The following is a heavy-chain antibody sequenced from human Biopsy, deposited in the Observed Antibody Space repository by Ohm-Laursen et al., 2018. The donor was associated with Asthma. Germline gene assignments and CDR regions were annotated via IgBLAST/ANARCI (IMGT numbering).Heavy chain of an antibody. CDR1: GFVFSQCG. Sequence: SLRLSCTASGFVFSQCGMHWVRQGPGKGLEWVALVSSDGHNKYYEDSVKGRFTISRDNSRNRLYLQINSLTVGDSAVYFCARQSGQEYGDSIPFDTWGQGTKVAVSS. CDR2: VSSDGHNK. J-gene: IGHJ3*02. V-gene: IGHV3-30*03. CDR3: ARQSGQEYGDSIPFDT. D-gene: IGHD3-22*01.